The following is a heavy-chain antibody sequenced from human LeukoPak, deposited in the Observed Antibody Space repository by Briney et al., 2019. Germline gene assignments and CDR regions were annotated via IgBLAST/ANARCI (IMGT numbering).Heavy chain of an antibody. CDR2: IYDSGTT. CDR1: GGSISGYY. V-gene: IGHV4-59*08. Sequence: SETLSLTCTVSGGSISGYYWTWIRQPPGKGLEWIGYIYDSGTTNYNPSLKRRVTILVDTSKNQFPLKLSSVTAADTAVYYCARALGDPAGYYYYGLNVWGQGTTVTVSS. J-gene: IGHJ6*02. CDR3: ARALGDPAGYYYYGLNV. D-gene: IGHD3-16*01.